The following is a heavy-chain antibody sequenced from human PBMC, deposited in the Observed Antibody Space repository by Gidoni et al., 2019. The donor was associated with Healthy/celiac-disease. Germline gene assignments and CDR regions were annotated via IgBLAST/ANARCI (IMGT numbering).Heavy chain of an antibody. CDR3: ARRPGGWLQLGRFRGRGAFDI. CDR2: IYYSGST. J-gene: IGHJ3*02. Sequence: QLQLQESGPGLVKPSETLSLTCTVSGCSISSSSSYWGWIRQHPGKGLEWIGSIYYSGSTYYNPSLKSRVTISVDTSKNQFSLKLSSVTAADTAVYYCARRPGGWLQLGRFRGRGAFDIWGQGTMVTVSS. V-gene: IGHV4-39*01. D-gene: IGHD5-12*01. CDR1: GCSISSSSSY.